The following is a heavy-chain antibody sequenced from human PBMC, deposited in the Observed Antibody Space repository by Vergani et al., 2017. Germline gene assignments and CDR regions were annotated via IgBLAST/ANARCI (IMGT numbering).Heavy chain of an antibody. Sequence: QVQLVQSGAEVKKPGSSVKVSCKASGGTFSSYAISWVRQAPGQGLEWMGGIIPIFGTANYAQQFQGRVTITAEESPSTAYMELSSLRSEDTAVYYCARDPYCSSTSCYAPWFDPWGQGTLVTVSS. CDR3: ARDPYCSSTSCYAPWFDP. J-gene: IGHJ5*02. D-gene: IGHD2-2*01. V-gene: IGHV1-69*01. CDR2: IIPIFGTA. CDR1: GGTFSSYA.